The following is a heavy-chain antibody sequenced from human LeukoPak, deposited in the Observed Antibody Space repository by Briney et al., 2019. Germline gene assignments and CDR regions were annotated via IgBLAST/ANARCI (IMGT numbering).Heavy chain of an antibody. J-gene: IGHJ4*02. D-gene: IGHD3-10*01. Sequence: SETLSLTCAVYGGSFSGYYWSCSRQPPRRGLERSGEINHSGSTNYNSSLKSRVTISVDTSKNQFSLKLSSVTAADTAVYYFARQPAWNYCGSGSFDFDYWGQGTLVTVSS. V-gene: IGHV4-34*01. CDR3: ARQPAWNYCGSGSFDFDY. CDR1: GGSFSGYY. CDR2: INHSGST.